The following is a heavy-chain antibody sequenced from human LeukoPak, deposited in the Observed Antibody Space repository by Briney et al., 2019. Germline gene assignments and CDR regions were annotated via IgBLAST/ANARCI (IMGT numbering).Heavy chain of an antibody. CDR1: GGSISSYY. CDR3: ARDRPGSYWYFDL. Sequence: SETLSLTCSVSGGSISSYYWSWIRQPPGKGLEWVGHIYYLGSTNYNPSLKSRVTISIDTSKNYFSLKLNSVIAADTAVYYCARDRPGSYWYFDLWGRGTLVTVSS. CDR2: IYYLGST. D-gene: IGHD3-10*01. V-gene: IGHV4-59*01. J-gene: IGHJ2*01.